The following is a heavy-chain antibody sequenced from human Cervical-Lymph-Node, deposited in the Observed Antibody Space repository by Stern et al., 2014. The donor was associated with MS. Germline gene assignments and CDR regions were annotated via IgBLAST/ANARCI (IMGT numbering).Heavy chain of an antibody. CDR2: IFPGGSDI. Sequence: VQLVQSGPEVKRPGESLKISCQASGYTFTSYWIGWVRQMPGKGLEWIAIIFPGGSDIRYSPAFQGQVPLPADKSSSPAFLQGKNLKASGPAIYYCARQRDFDYWGQGTLVTVSS. CDR3: ARQRDFDY. J-gene: IGHJ4*02. V-gene: IGHV5-51*01. CDR1: GYTFTSYW.